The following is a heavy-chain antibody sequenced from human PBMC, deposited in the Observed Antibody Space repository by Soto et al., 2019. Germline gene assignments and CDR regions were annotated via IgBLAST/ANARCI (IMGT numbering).Heavy chain of an antibody. D-gene: IGHD6-13*01. Sequence: QVQLVQSGAEVKKPGSSVKVSCKASGGTFISYAISWVRQAPGQGLEWMGGIIPIFGTENYAQKFQGRVTITADKSTSTDYMELSSLRSEDTAVYYCARGTRIAAAYDAFDIWGQGTMVTVSS. CDR1: GGTFISYA. CDR2: IIPIFGTE. CDR3: ARGTRIAAAYDAFDI. V-gene: IGHV1-69*06. J-gene: IGHJ3*02.